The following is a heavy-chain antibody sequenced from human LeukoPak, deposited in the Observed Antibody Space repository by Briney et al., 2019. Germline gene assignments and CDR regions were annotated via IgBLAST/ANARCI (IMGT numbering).Heavy chain of an antibody. D-gene: IGHD3-10*01. CDR1: GGSISSYY. CDR2: IYYSGST. CDR3: ARDLNGSGSYPFDY. Sequence: SETLSLTCTVSGGSISSYYWSWIRQPQGKGLEWIGYIYYSGSTNYNPSLKSRVTISVDTSKNQFSLKLSSVTAADTAVYYCARDLNGSGSYPFDYWGQGTLVTVSS. J-gene: IGHJ4*02. V-gene: IGHV4-59*01.